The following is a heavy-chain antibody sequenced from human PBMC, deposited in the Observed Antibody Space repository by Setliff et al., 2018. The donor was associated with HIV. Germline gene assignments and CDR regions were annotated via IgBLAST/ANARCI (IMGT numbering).Heavy chain of an antibody. Sequence: GGSLRLSCASSGFTFSDYWMAWVRQAPGKGLEWVANIKQDGSEMYYVDSVKGRFTISRDNAKNSLFLQMNSLRAEDTAVYYCRMGHYDGSDWGQGTLVTVSS. CDR2: IKQDGSEM. CDR1: GFTFSDYW. V-gene: IGHV3-7*01. J-gene: IGHJ4*02. D-gene: IGHD5-12*01. CDR3: RMGHYDGSD.